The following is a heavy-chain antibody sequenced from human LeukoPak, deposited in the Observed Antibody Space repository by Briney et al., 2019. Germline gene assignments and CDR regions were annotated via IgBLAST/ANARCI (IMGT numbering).Heavy chain of an antibody. V-gene: IGHV3-15*01. J-gene: IGHJ4*02. CDR1: GFTFSDAW. Sequence: PGGSLRLSCVASGFTFSDAWMTWVRQAPGKGLEWVGRIKSKTDGGTTDYAAPVKGRLTISRDDSKNTLYLQMNSLKTEDTAMYYCTTARATTEVDYWGQGTLVTVSS. CDR3: TTARATTEVDY. CDR2: IKSKTDGGTT. D-gene: IGHD1-1*01.